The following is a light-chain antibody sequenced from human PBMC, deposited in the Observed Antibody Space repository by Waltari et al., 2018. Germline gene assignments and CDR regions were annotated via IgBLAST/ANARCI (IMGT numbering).Light chain of an antibody. Sequence: DTVLTQSPGTPSLSTGESASPSCRASQTLNNNYLAWYQQKPGQAPGLLIHGTSKRATGVPDRFSGSGSGTDFTLTISRLEAEDSAVYYCQHYGSSPYLFGRGTKLEIK. J-gene: IGKJ2*01. CDR2: GTS. CDR1: QTLNNNY. CDR3: QHYGSSPYL. V-gene: IGKV3-20*01.